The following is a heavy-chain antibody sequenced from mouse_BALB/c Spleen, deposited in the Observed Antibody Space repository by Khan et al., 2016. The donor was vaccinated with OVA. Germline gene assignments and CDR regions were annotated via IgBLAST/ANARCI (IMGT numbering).Heavy chain of an antibody. CDR1: GYSFTGYF. CDR3: TRIYRSDFDY. V-gene: IGHV1-20*02. D-gene: IGHD1-1*01. Sequence: VQLQQSGPELVRPGASVKISCTASGYSFTGYFMNWVMQSHGKSLEWIGRINPHIGETFYNQRFKDKATLTVDESSSTAHMALRSLASEDSAVDYCTRIYRSDFDYWGQGTTLTVSS. J-gene: IGHJ2*01. CDR2: INPHIGET.